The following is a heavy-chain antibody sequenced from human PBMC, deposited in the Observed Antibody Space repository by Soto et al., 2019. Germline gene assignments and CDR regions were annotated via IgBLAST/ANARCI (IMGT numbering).Heavy chain of an antibody. J-gene: IGHJ4*02. CDR1: GFTLSSYW. V-gene: IGHV3-7*03. CDR3: TTYCSSSSCRSY. D-gene: IGHD2-2*01. Sequence: GGSLGLSCAASGFTLSSYWMTWVRQAPGKGLEWVANIKPDGGEKFYVDSVKGRFTISRDNAENSLSLQMNSLRVEDTAMYYCTTYCSSSSCRSYWGQGALVTVSS. CDR2: IKPDGGEK.